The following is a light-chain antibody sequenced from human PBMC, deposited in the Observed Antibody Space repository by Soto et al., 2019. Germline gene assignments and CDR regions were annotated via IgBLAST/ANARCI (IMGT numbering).Light chain of an antibody. CDR1: QSVSSSY. V-gene: IGKV3-20*01. CDR3: QQYGSSPLFT. CDR2: GAS. Sequence: EIVLTQSPGTLSLSPGERATLSCRASQSVSSSYLAGYQQKPGQAPRLLIYGASSMATGIPDRFSGSGSGTDFTLTISRLEPEDFAVYYCQQYGSSPLFTFGPGTKVDIK. J-gene: IGKJ3*01.